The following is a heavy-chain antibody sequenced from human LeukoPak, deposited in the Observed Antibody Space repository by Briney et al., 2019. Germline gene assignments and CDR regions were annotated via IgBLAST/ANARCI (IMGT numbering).Heavy chain of an antibody. V-gene: IGHV4-34*01. J-gene: IGHJ6*03. CDR1: GGSFSGYS. CDR2: INHSGST. CDR3: ARIDWNYFCMDV. D-gene: IGHD3-9*01. Sequence: SETLSLTCAVYGGSFSGYSWSWIRHPPRKGLEWIGEINHSGSTNYNPSLSSRVTISVDTPKNQFSLKLSSVTAADTAVYYCARIDWNYFCMDVWGKGTTVTISS.